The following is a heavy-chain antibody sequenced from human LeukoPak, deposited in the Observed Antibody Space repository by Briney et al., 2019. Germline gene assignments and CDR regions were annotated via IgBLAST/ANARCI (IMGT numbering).Heavy chain of an antibody. CDR3: ASLEYSSSLDYFDY. CDR2: IIPILGIA. D-gene: IGHD6-6*01. J-gene: IGHJ4*02. CDR1: GYTFTSYD. V-gene: IGHV1-69*04. Sequence: ASVKVSCKASGYTFTSYDINWVRQAPGQGLEWMGRIIPILGIANYAQKFQGRVTITTDESTSTAYMELSSLRSEDTAVYYCASLEYSSSLDYFDYWGQGTLVTVSS.